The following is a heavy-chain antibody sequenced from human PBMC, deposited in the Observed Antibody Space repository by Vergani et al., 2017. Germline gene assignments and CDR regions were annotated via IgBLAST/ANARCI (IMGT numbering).Heavy chain of an antibody. V-gene: IGHV4-39*01. CDR3: ARTYYYDSSGYTSSPNYYYYGMDV. Sequence: QLQLQESGPGLVKPSETLSLTCTVSGGSISSSSYYWGWIRQPPGKGLEWIGSIYYSGSTYYNPSLKSRVTISVDTSKNQFSLKLSSVTAADTAVYYCARTYYYDSSGYTSSPNYYYYGMDVWGQGTTVTVSS. CDR2: IYYSGST. CDR1: GGSISSSSYY. J-gene: IGHJ6*02. D-gene: IGHD3-22*01.